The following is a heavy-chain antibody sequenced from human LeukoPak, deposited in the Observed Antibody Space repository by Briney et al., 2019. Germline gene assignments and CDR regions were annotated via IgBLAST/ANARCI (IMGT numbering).Heavy chain of an antibody. Sequence: ASVKVSCKASGGTFSSSAISWVRQAPGQGLEWMGGIIPMFGTANYAQKFQGRVTITADESASTAYMELRSLRSEDTAAYYCATDQPPLISAAGVYWGQGTLVTVSS. J-gene: IGHJ4*02. D-gene: IGHD6-25*01. V-gene: IGHV1-69*13. CDR3: ATDQPPLISAAGVY. CDR2: IIPMFGTA. CDR1: GGTFSSSA.